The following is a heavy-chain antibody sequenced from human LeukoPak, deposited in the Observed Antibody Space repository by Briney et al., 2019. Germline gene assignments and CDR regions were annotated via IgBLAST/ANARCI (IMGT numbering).Heavy chain of an antibody. CDR2: VSGGGVTT. D-gene: IGHD6-19*01. Sequence: PGGSLRLSCAASGFTFSSYAMSWVRQAPGKGLEWVSTVSGGGVTTYYADSAKGRFTISRDNSKNTLYLQTNSLTAEDTAVYYCPKQSYASGWNPFDYWGQGILVTVSS. V-gene: IGHV3-23*01. J-gene: IGHJ4*02. CDR3: PKQSYASGWNPFDY. CDR1: GFTFSSYA.